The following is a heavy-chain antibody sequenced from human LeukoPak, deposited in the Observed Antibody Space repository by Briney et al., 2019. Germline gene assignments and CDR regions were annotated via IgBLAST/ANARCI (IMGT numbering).Heavy chain of an antibody. V-gene: IGHV1-2*04. CDR3: ARGPAAAGMVRGLNYYYYGMDV. Sequence: ASVKVSCKASGYTFTGYYMHWVRQAPGQGLEWMGWINPNSGGTNYAQKFQGWVTMTRDTSISTAYMELSRLRSDDTAVYYCARGPAAAGMVRGLNYYYYGMDVWGQGTTVTVSS. CDR1: GYTFTGYY. J-gene: IGHJ6*02. CDR2: INPNSGGT. D-gene: IGHD3-10*01.